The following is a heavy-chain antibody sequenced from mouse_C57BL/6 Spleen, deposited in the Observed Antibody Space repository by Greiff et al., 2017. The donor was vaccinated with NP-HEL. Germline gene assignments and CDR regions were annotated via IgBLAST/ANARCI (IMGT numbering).Heavy chain of an antibody. Sequence: VQLQQSGPELVKPGASVKISCKASGYTFTDYYMNWVKQSHGKSLEWIGDINPNNGGTSYNQKFKGKATLTVDKSSSTAYMELRSLTSEDSAVYYCARFTTVPYYAMDHWGQGTSVTVSS. D-gene: IGHD1-1*01. CDR2: INPNNGGT. CDR1: GYTFTDYY. J-gene: IGHJ4*01. V-gene: IGHV1-26*01. CDR3: ARFTTVPYYAMDH.